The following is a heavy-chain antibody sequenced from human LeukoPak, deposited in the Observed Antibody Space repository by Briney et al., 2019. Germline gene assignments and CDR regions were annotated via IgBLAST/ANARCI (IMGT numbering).Heavy chain of an antibody. CDR1: GFTFSNYR. CDR3: ARGDRVGVTTGHFDY. Sequence: PGGSLRLSCAASGFTFSNYRITWVRQAPGKGLEWVANIKQDGSEKYYMDSVKGRFTISRDNAKNSLFLQMNSLRAEDTAVYYCARGDRVGVTTGHFDYWGQGTLVTVSS. CDR2: IKQDGSEK. D-gene: IGHD1-26*01. V-gene: IGHV3-7*03. J-gene: IGHJ4*02.